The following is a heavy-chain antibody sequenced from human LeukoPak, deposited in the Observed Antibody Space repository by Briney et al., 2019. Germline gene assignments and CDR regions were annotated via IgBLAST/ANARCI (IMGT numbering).Heavy chain of an antibody. J-gene: IGHJ5*02. CDR1: GGSIRSGGYY. Sequence: SQTLSLTCTVSGGSIRSGGYYWSWIRQHPGKGLEWIGNIYYSGSTSYNPSLKSRVTISVDTSKNQFSLKLNSVTAADTAVYYCARGASNYGSFWFDPWGQGTLVTVPS. D-gene: IGHD4-11*01. V-gene: IGHV4-31*03. CDR2: IYYSGST. CDR3: ARGASNYGSFWFDP.